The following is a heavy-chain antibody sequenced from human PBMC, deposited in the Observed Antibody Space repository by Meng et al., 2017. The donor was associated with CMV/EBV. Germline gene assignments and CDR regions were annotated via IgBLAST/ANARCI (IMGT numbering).Heavy chain of an antibody. CDR1: GFTFNSYA. D-gene: IGHD6-19*01. Sequence: GSRKISRAASGFTFNSYAMHWVRQAPGKGLDWVALISYDARNKYYADSVKGRFTISRDNSKNTLYLQMNSLRAEDTAVYYCAREKGWGADTTSFDYWGQGTLVTVSS. CDR2: ISYDARNK. CDR3: AREKGWGADTTSFDY. V-gene: IGHV3-30*04. J-gene: IGHJ4*02.